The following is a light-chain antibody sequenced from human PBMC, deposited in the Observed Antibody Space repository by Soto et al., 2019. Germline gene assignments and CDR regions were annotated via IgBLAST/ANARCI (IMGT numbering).Light chain of an antibody. V-gene: IGKV1-27*01. CDR2: AAS. CDR1: LPISNY. CDR3: QKDNSAPLT. Sequence: DIQITQSSTSLSASVVDRVTITCRASLPISNYLALYQQKPGKIPNLLIYAASTLQAGVTSRFSGSGSGTDFTLTIIILQPEDVAAYYCQKDNSAPLTFGGGTKVDIK. J-gene: IGKJ4*01.